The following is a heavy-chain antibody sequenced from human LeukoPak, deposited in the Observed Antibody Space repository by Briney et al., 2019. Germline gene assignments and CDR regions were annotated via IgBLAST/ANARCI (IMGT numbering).Heavy chain of an antibody. CDR3: TALGIAAAGMDY. D-gene: IGHD6-13*01. CDR2: IRSKANSYAT. Sequence: GGSLRLSCAASGFTFSGSAIHWVRQASGKGLEWLGRIRSKANSYATTYGASVEGRFTISRDDSKNTAYLQMNSLITEDTAVYFCTALGIAAAGMDYWGQGTLVTVSS. V-gene: IGHV3-73*01. J-gene: IGHJ4*02. CDR1: GFTFSGSA.